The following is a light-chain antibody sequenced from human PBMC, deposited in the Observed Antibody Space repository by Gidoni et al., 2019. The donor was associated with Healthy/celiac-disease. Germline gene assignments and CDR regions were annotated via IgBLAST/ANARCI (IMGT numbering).Light chain of an antibody. CDR2: VKR. CDR3: QSYDSSLSGFYV. Sequence: QSVLTQPPSVSGAPGQRVTISCTGSSSNIGAGHDVHGSQQLPVTAPKLLIYVKRNRPSGVPDPFAGSRSGTSAALAITGLQAEDEADYYCQSYDSSLSGFYVFGTGTKVTVL. V-gene: IGLV1-40*01. CDR1: SSNIGAGHD. J-gene: IGLJ1*01.